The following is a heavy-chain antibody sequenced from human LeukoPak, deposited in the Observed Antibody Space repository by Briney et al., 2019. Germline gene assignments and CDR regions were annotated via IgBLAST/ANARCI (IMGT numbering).Heavy chain of an antibody. CDR2: TYYRSKWYN. CDR3: ARTSGGDFDY. J-gene: IGHJ4*02. D-gene: IGHD3-10*01. V-gene: IGHV6-1*01. CDR1: GDSVSSSTAT. Sequence: SQTLSLTCAISGDSVSSSTATWNWIRQSPSGGLEWLGRTYYRSKWYNDYALSVKSRMTINPDTSKNQFSLQLNSVTPEDTSVYYCARTSGGDFDYWGQGTLVTVSS.